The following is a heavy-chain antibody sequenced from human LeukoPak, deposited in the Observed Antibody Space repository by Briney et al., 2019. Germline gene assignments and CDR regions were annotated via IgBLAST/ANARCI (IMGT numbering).Heavy chain of an antibody. CDR3: ASLVATLNQNWFDP. V-gene: IGHV4-30-4*07. Sequence: PSETLSLTCAVSGDPISSGGYSWSWIRQPPGKGLEWIGFIYYSGSTYYNPSLKSRVTISVDTSKNQFSLKLSSVTAADTAVYYCASLVATLNQNWFDPWGQGTLVTVSS. D-gene: IGHD5-12*01. CDR1: GDPISSGGYS. J-gene: IGHJ5*02. CDR2: IYYSGST.